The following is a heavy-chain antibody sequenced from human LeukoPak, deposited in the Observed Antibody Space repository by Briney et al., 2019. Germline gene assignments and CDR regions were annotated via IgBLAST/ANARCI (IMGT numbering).Heavy chain of an antibody. D-gene: IGHD3-9*01. CDR3: TTVNFDWYPPDYYYYYMDV. Sequence: GGSLRLSCAASGFTFSSYAMHWVRQAPGKGLEWAAVISYDGSNKYYADSVKGRFTISRDNSKNTLYLQMNSLKTEDTAMYYCTTVNFDWYPPDYYYYYMDVWGKGTTVTISS. CDR1: GFTFSSYA. J-gene: IGHJ6*03. V-gene: IGHV3-30*04. CDR2: ISYDGSNK.